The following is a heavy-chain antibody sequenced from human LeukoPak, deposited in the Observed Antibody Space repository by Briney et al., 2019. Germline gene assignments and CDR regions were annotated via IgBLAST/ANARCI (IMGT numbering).Heavy chain of an antibody. Sequence: GGSLRLSCAASGFIFSSYGMHWVRQAPGKGLEWVSYISSGGGTIYYADSVKGRFTISRDNPKNSLYLQMNSLRAEDTAVYYCVRASNSYGSGSPTWGQGTLVTVSS. D-gene: IGHD3-10*01. CDR3: VRASNSYGSGSPT. V-gene: IGHV3-48*04. CDR2: ISSGGGTI. J-gene: IGHJ4*02. CDR1: GFIFSSYG.